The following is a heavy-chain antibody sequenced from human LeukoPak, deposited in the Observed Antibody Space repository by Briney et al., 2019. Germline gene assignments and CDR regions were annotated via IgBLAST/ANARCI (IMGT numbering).Heavy chain of an antibody. V-gene: IGHV3-23*01. Sequence: GGSLRLSCAASGFTFSSYAMNWVRQAPGRGLEWVSGFSGSGGTTYYADSVKGRFTISRDNSKNTLYLQMNSLRAEDTAVYYCARDREYTDYLHNWFDPWGQGTLVTVSS. D-gene: IGHD4-11*01. CDR1: GFTFSSYA. J-gene: IGHJ5*02. CDR2: FSGSGGTT. CDR3: ARDREYTDYLHNWFDP.